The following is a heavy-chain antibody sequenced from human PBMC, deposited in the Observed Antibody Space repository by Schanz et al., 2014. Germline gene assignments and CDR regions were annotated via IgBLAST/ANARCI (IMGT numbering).Heavy chain of an antibody. CDR2: ISGSGAST. CDR3: AKDQGSYGSGSYSYFDY. CDR1: GFTVNNYA. V-gene: IGHV3-23*01. Sequence: EVQLLESGGRLVQPGGSLRLSCTVSGFTVNNYAMNWVRQAPGRGLEWVSAISGSGASTYYADSVKGRFTISRDNSKNTLYLQMNSLRAEDTAVYYCAKDQGSYGSGSYSYFDYWGQGTLVTVSS. J-gene: IGHJ4*02. D-gene: IGHD3-10*01.